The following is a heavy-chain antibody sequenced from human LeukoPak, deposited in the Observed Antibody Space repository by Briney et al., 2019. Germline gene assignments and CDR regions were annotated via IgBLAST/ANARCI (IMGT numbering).Heavy chain of an antibody. CDR3: ARGPGGDSDYADAYYYGMDV. CDR1: GFTFSSYS. J-gene: IGHJ6*02. V-gene: IGHV3-21*01. D-gene: IGHD4-11*01. Sequence: GGSLRLSCAASGFTFSSYSMNWVRQAPGKGLEWVSSISSSSSYIYYADSVKGRFTISRDNAKNSLYLQMNSLRAEDTAVYYCARGPGGDSDYADAYYYGMDVWGQGTTVTVSS. CDR2: ISSSSSYI.